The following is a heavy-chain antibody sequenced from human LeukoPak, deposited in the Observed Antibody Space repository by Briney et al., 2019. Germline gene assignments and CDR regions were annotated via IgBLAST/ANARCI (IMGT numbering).Heavy chain of an antibody. CDR2: INPNSGGT. CDR3: ARVRTTKSKSGSYVWFDP. CDR1: GYTFTGYY. D-gene: IGHD1-26*01. J-gene: IGHJ5*02. V-gene: IGHV1-2*02. Sequence: ASVKVSCKASGYTFTGYYMHWVRQAPGQGLEWMGWINPNSGGTNYAQKFQGRATMTRDTSISTAYMELSSLRSEDTAVYYCARVRTTKSKSGSYVWFDPWGQGTLVTVSS.